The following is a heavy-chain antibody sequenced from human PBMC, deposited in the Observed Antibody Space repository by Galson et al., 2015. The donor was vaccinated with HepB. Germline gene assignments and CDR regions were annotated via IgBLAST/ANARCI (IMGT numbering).Heavy chain of an antibody. CDR3: ASSNGYSSCCGALDI. D-gene: IGHD6-19*01. J-gene: IGHJ3*02. CDR1: GCTFTGYS. V-gene: IGHV1-2*01. Sequence: SVKVSCKASGCTFTGYSMHWVRQAPGQGLEWMGRINPNSGATNYAQKFQGRVTITRDTSTSTAYMELSRLRSDDTVVYYCASSNGYSSCCGALDIWGQGTMVTVSS. CDR2: INPNSGAT.